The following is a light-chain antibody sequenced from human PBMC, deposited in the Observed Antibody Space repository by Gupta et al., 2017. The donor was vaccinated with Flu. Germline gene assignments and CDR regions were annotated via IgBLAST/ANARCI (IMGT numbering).Light chain of an antibody. V-gene: IGLV2-23*03. CDR1: SSDVGSYNL. CDR2: EGT. J-gene: IGLJ3*02. CDR3: CSYANTSTFNWL. Sequence: QSALTQPASVSGSPGQSITISCTGTSSDVGSYNLVSWYQQHPGKAPKLMIYEGTKRPSGGANRFSGSKSGNTASLTISGLQAEDEADYYCCSYANTSTFNWLFGGGTKLTVL.